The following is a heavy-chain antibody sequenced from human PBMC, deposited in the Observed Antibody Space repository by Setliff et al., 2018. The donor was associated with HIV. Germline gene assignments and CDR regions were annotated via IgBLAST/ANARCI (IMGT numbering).Heavy chain of an antibody. CDR2: VYSAGNT. CDR1: GFTVSSTY. J-gene: IGHJ4*02. Sequence: PGGSLRLSCAASGFTVSSTYMSWVRQSPVRGLEWVSVVYSAGNTYYADSVKGRFTISRDNSKNTLYLQMNSLRAEDTAVYYCAKDYYDFVWGSSLAYWGQGTLVTVSS. D-gene: IGHD3-16*01. CDR3: AKDYYDFVWGSSLAY. V-gene: IGHV3-53*01.